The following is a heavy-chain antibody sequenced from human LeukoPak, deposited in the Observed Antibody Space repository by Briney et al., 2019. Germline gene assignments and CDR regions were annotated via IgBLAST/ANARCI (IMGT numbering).Heavy chain of an antibody. J-gene: IGHJ4*02. CDR3: LSHNY. CDR1: GLTFDDYA. CDR2: ISWNSGSI. Sequence: GGSLRLSCAASGLTFDDYAMHWVRQAPGKGLEWVSGISWNSGSIGYADSVKGRFTISRDNAKNSLYLQMNSLRAEDTALYYCLSHNYWGQGTLVTVSS. V-gene: IGHV3-9*01. D-gene: IGHD2-21*01.